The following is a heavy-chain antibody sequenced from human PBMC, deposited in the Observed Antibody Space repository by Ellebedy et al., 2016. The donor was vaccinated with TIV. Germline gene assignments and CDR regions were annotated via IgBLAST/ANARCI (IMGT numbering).Heavy chain of an antibody. Sequence: GESLKISXAASGFTFGNYWMSWVRQAPGKGLEWVANIKQDGSEKHYVDSVKGRFTISRDNAKSSLYLQMNSLRVEDTALYYCSSHVETSMTHWGQGTLVTVSS. CDR2: IKQDGSEK. D-gene: IGHD5-18*01. J-gene: IGHJ4*02. CDR1: GFTFGNYW. V-gene: IGHV3-7*01. CDR3: SSHVETSMTH.